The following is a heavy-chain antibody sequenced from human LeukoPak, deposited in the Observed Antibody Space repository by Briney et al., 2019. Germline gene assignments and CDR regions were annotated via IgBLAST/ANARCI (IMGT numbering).Heavy chain of an antibody. J-gene: IGHJ4*02. CDR1: GASISDYY. D-gene: IGHD6-19*01. Sequence: SETLSLTCTVSGASISDYYWSWIRQPAGKGLEWIGRIYSSGSSNYNPSLKSRITMSVDTSKNQFSLNLSSVTAADTAVYYCAREIEVAGRGLDYWGQGSLVTVSS. CDR3: AREIEVAGRGLDY. V-gene: IGHV4-4*07. CDR2: IYSSGSS.